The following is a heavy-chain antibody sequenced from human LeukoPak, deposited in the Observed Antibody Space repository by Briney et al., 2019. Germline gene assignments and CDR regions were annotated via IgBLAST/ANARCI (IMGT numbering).Heavy chain of an antibody. CDR1: GFTFSSYA. V-gene: IGHV3-30-3*02. CDR2: ISYDGSNK. Sequence: GGSLRLSCAASGFTFSSYAMHWVRQAPGKGLEWVAVISYDGSNKYYADSVKGRFTISRDNSKNTLYLQMNSLRAEDTAVYYCAKSPTYYYDSSGLNYFDYWGQGTLVTVSS. CDR3: AKSPTYYYDSSGLNYFDY. D-gene: IGHD3-22*01. J-gene: IGHJ4*02.